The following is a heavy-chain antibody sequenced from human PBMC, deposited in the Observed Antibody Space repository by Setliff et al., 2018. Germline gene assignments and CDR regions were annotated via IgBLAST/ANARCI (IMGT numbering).Heavy chain of an antibody. CDR3: AREQWLDPPGYYYMDV. Sequence: PSETLSLTCTVSGGSFSSYYWSWIRQPAGKGLEWIGHIYIGGSANYSPSLKSRVTMSIDTSKNQFSLKLNSVTAADMAVYYCAREQWLDPPGYYYMDVWAKGTTVTVSS. CDR1: GGSFSSYY. J-gene: IGHJ6*03. CDR2: IYIGGSA. V-gene: IGHV4-4*07. D-gene: IGHD6-19*01.